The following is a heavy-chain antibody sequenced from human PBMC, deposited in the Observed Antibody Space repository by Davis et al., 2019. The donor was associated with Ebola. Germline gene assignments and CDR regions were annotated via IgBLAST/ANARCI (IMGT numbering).Heavy chain of an antibody. CDR1: GFTFSSYA. J-gene: IGHJ4*02. CDR2: ISGSGGST. D-gene: IGHD5-12*01. V-gene: IGHV3-23*01. Sequence: GESLKISCAASGFTFSSYAMSWVRQAPGKGLEWVSAISGSGGSTYYADSVKGRFTISRDNAKNSLYLQMNSLRAEDTTVYYCARDTNPFEARGYSGYDGAIDYWGQGTLVTVSS. CDR3: ARDTNPFEARGYSGYDGAIDY.